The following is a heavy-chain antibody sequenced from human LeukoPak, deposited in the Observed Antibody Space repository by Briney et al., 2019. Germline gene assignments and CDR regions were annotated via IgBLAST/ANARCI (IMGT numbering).Heavy chain of an antibody. J-gene: IGHJ6*03. CDR3: AKFSTPLSMDV. D-gene: IGHD2-15*01. V-gene: IGHV4-34*01. Sequence: SETLSLTCAVYGGSFSGYYWSWIRQPPGKGLEWIGEINHGGSTNYNPSLKSRVTISVDTSKHQFSLKLSSVTAADTAVYYCAKFSTPLSMDVWGKGTTVTVSS. CDR2: INHGGST. CDR1: GGSFSGYY.